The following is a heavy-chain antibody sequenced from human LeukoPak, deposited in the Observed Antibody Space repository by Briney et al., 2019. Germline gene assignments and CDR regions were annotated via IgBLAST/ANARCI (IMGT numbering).Heavy chain of an antibody. CDR1: GFTFSSYA. J-gene: IGHJ6*02. CDR3: AKQGQYSSRVHYYYYGMDV. V-gene: IGHV3-23*01. CDR2: ISGSGGST. Sequence: GGSLRLSCAASGFTFSSYAMSWVRQAPGKGLEWVSAISGSGGSTYYADSVKGRFTISRDNSKNTLYLQMNSLRAEDTAVYYCAKQGQYSSRVHYYYYGMDVWDQGTTVTASS. D-gene: IGHD6-13*01.